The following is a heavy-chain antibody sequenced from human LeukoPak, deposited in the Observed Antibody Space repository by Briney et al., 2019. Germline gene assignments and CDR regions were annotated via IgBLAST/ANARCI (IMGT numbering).Heavy chain of an antibody. CDR2: INHSGST. D-gene: IGHD3-3*01. CDR1: GGSFSGYY. J-gene: IGHJ4*02. Sequence: SETLSLTCAVYGGSFSGYYWSWIRQPPGKGLEWIGEINHSGSTNYNPSLKSRVTISVDTSKNQFSLKLSSVTAADTAVYYCARSMDHYDFWSGPGYWVQGTLVTVSS. V-gene: IGHV4-34*01. CDR3: ARSMDHYDFWSGPGY.